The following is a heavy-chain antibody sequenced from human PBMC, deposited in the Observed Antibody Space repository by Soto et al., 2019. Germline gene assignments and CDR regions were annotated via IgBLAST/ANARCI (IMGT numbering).Heavy chain of an antibody. CDR2: IYYSGTT. D-gene: IGHD3-3*01. CDR3: ALRFVTA. V-gene: IGHV4-59*08. Sequence: SETLSLTCTVSGGSISSYYWSWIRQPPGKGLEWIGYIYYSGTTYYNPSLKSRVSISLDTSKNRFSLKLTSVTAADTGVYYCALRFVTAWGQGTTVTVSS. CDR1: GGSISSYY. J-gene: IGHJ6*02.